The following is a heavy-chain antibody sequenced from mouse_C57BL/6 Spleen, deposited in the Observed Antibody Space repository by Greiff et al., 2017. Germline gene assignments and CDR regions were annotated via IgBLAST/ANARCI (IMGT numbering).Heavy chain of an antibody. CDR2: INPSSGYT. CDR1: GYTFTSYT. J-gene: IGHJ2*01. CDR3: ARENLRRYFDY. Sequence: QVQLQQSGAELARPGASVKMSCKASGYTFTSYTMHWVKQRPGQGLEWIGYINPSSGYTKYNQKFKDKATLTADKSSSTAYMQLSSLTSEDSAVXYCARENLRRYFDYWGQGTTLTVSS. V-gene: IGHV1-4*01.